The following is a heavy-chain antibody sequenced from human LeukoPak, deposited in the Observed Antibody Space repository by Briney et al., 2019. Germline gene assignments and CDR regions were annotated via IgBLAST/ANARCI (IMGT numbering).Heavy chain of an antibody. CDR2: IYYSGST. V-gene: IGHV4-39*07. J-gene: IGHJ4*02. CDR1: GGSISSSTYY. Sequence: SETLSLTCTVSGGSISSSTYYWGWIRQPPGKGLEWIGTIYYSGSTYYNPSLKSRVTISVDTSKNQFSLKLSSVTAADTAVYYCARGPSKFYYDTRDSSVYFDYWGQETLVTVSS. CDR3: ARGPSKFYYDTRDSSVYFDY. D-gene: IGHD3-22*01.